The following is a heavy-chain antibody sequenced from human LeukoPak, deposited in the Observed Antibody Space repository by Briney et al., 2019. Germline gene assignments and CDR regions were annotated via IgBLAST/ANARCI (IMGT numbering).Heavy chain of an antibody. V-gene: IGHV3-21*01. J-gene: IGHJ4*02. CDR2: ISSSSSYI. Sequence: SLRLSCAASGFTFSSYSMNWVRQAPRDGLEWDSSISSSSSYIYYADSVKGRLTISRDNANNSLYLQMTGLRAEDTAEYYCARVSLHGGNELRYFDYWGKGTLVTVSS. CDR1: GFTFSSYS. D-gene: IGHD4-23*01. CDR3: ARVSLHGGNELRYFDY.